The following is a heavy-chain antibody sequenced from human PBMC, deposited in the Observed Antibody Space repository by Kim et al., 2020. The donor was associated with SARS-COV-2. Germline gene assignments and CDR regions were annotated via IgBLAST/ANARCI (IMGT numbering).Heavy chain of an antibody. V-gene: IGHV3-48*02. CDR3: ARDSRPYSSSPGPFDY. CDR2: ISSSSSTI. CDR1: GFTFSSYS. Sequence: GGSLRLSCAASGFTFSSYSMNWVRQAPGKGLEWVSYISSSSSTIYYADSVKGRFTISRDNAKNSLYLQMNSLRDEDTAVYYCARDSRPYSSSPGPFDYWGQGTLVTVSS. J-gene: IGHJ4*02. D-gene: IGHD6-6*01.